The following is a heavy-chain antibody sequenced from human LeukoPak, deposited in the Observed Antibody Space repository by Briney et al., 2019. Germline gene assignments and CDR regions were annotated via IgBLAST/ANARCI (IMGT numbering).Heavy chain of an antibody. Sequence: SETLSLTCTVSVGSISSSSYYWGWLRQPPGKGLEWIGSIYYSGSTYYNPSLKSRVTISVDTSKNQFSLKLSSVTAADTAVYYCARRRPSHYFDYWGQGTLVTVSS. CDR1: VGSISSSSYY. CDR2: IYYSGST. J-gene: IGHJ4*02. V-gene: IGHV4-39*01. CDR3: ARRRPSHYFDY.